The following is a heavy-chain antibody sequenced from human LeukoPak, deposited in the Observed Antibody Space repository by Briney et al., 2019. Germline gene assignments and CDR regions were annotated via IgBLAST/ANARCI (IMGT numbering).Heavy chain of an antibody. CDR1: GYTFTGYY. D-gene: IGHD7-27*01. CDR3: AGDGRGGDDAFDI. CDR2: INPNSGGT. J-gene: IGHJ3*02. V-gene: IGHV1-2*02. Sequence: ASVKVSCKASGYTFTGYYIHWVRQAPGSGLEWMGWINPNSGGTNYAQKFEGRVTLTRDTSISTAYMELSRLRSDDTAVYYCAGDGRGGDDAFDIWGQGTMVTVSS.